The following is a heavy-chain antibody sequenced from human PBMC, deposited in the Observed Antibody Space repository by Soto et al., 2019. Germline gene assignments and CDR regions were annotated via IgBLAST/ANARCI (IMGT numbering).Heavy chain of an antibody. CDR2: VVYSGTT. Sequence: QLQLQESGPGLVKPSQTLSLTCTVSGGSISSGDYNWSWIRQPPGKGLECVGYVVYSGTTHYNPSLKSRLSISLDTSKNLFSLRLTSVTAADTAVYYCARDNWGLPLVIWGHGTMVTVSS. CDR1: GGSISSGDYN. D-gene: IGHD7-27*01. J-gene: IGHJ3*02. CDR3: ARDNWGLPLVI. V-gene: IGHV4-30-4*01.